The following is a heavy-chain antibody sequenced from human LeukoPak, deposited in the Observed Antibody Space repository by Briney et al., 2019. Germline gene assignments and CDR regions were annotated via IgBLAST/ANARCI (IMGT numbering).Heavy chain of an antibody. CDR2: IKSDESST. V-gene: IGHV3-74*01. CDR1: GFTFSRSW. D-gene: IGHD7-27*01. J-gene: IGHJ3*02. CDR3: ARDQFGTGDRRDAFDI. Sequence: GGSLRLSCAASGFTFSRSWMHWVRQAPGEGLVWVSRIKSDESSTTYADSVKGRFTISRDNSKNTLYLQTNSLRAEDTAVYYCARDQFGTGDRRDAFDIWGQGTMVTVSS.